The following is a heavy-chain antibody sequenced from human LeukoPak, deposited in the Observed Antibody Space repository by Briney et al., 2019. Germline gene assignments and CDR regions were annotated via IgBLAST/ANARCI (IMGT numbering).Heavy chain of an antibody. CDR2: IRYDGSNK. Sequence: GGSLRLSCATSGFTFSSYGMHWVRQAPGKGLEWVAFIRYDGSNKYYADSVKGRFTISRDNSKNTLYLQMNSLRAEDTAVYYCAKDSGVRGPYYFDYWGQGTLVTVSS. CDR3: AKDSGVRGPYYFDY. D-gene: IGHD3-10*01. V-gene: IGHV3-30*02. CDR1: GFTFSSYG. J-gene: IGHJ4*02.